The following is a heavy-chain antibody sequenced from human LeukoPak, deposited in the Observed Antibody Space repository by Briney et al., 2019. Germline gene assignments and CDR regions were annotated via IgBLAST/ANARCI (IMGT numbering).Heavy chain of an antibody. Sequence: PSETLSLTCTVSGGSISSSSYYWGWIRQPPGKGLEWIGSIYYSGSTYYNPSLKSRVTISVDTSKNQFSLKLSSATAADTAVYYCARADRVYYYDSSGYRGFDYWGQGTLVTVSS. V-gene: IGHV4-39*07. CDR1: GGSISSSSYY. CDR3: ARADRVYYYDSSGYRGFDY. J-gene: IGHJ4*02. D-gene: IGHD3-22*01. CDR2: IYYSGST.